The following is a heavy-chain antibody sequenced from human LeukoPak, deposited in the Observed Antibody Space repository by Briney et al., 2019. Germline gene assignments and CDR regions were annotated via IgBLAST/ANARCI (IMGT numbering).Heavy chain of an antibody. CDR3: AKDGGASGYSYAFDY. CDR1: GFSFDDYA. CDR2: ISWNSGSI. J-gene: IGHJ4*02. D-gene: IGHD5-18*01. Sequence: GGSLRLSCAASGFSFDDYAMHWVRQAPGKGLEWVSGISWNSGSIGYADSVKGRFTISRANAKNSLYLQMNSLRAEDTALYYCAKDGGASGYSYAFDYWGQGTLVTVSS. V-gene: IGHV3-9*01.